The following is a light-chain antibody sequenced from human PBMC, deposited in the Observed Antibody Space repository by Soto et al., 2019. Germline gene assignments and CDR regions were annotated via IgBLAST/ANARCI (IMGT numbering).Light chain of an antibody. CDR2: DAY. CDR1: QSVFGY. CDR3: QQRSDSPPLT. J-gene: IGKJ4*01. V-gene: IGKV3-11*01. Sequence: VLTQSPATLSLSPGDRATLSCRASQSVFGYLAWYQHKPGQAPRLLIYDAYKRATGVPARFSGSGSETAFTLIISSLEPEDFAVYYCQQRSDSPPLTFGGGTRVDIK.